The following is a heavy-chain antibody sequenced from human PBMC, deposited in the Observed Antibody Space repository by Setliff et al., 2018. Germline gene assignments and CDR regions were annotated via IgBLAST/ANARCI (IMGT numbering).Heavy chain of an antibody. CDR1: GDSISGDY. Sequence: SETLSLTCAVSGDSISGDYWNWIRQSPGKGLEWIGNIYFTGSTNYNPSLESRVTMSIDTSKNRFSLKLTSVTAADTAIYYCATSNVVGTYGGGVGGFTIWGQGTMVTVS. J-gene: IGHJ3*02. CDR3: ATSNVVGTYGGGVGGFTI. D-gene: IGHD2-15*01. V-gene: IGHV4-59*01. CDR2: IYFTGST.